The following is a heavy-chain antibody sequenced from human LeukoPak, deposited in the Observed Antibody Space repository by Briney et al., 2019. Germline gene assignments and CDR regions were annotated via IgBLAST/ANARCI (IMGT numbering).Heavy chain of an antibody. J-gene: IGHJ4*02. D-gene: IGHD6-13*01. V-gene: IGHV3-21*01. CDR3: ARDIATAGHSAIDY. CDR2: ISSSGYYI. Sequence: GGSLRLSCAASGFTYSTYTMNWVRQAPGKGLEWISSISSSGYYIYYADSIKGRFTISRDNAKNSLYLQMNSLRAEDTAIYYCARDIATAGHSAIDYWGQGTLVTVSS. CDR1: GFTYSTYT.